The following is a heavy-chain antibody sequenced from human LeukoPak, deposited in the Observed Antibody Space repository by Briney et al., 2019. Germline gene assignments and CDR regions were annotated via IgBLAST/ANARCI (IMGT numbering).Heavy chain of an antibody. V-gene: IGHV4-34*01. D-gene: IGHD3-10*01. CDR3: VRHQEGMVRGVLYYMHV. CDR1: GGSFSGYF. J-gene: IGHJ6*03. Sequence: NPSETLSLTCAVYGGSFSGYFWSRIRQPPGKGLEWIGSIYYTGNTYYNPSLKSRVTISVDTSKNQFSLKLSSVTAADTAVYYCVRHQEGMVRGVLYYMHVWGTGTTVTISS. CDR2: IYYTGNT.